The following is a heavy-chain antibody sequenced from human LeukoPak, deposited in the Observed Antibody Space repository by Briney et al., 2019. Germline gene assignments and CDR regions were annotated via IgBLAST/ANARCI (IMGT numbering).Heavy chain of an antibody. Sequence: ASVTVSCKASGYTFTSYAMHWVRQAPGQRLEWMGWINAGNGNTKYSQKFQGRVTITRDTSASTAYMELSSLRSEDTAVYYCARDLEGTYYYGSGSYHYWGQGTLVTVSS. J-gene: IGHJ4*02. CDR1: GYTFTSYA. CDR2: INAGNGNT. D-gene: IGHD3-10*01. V-gene: IGHV1-3*01. CDR3: ARDLEGTYYYGSGSYHY.